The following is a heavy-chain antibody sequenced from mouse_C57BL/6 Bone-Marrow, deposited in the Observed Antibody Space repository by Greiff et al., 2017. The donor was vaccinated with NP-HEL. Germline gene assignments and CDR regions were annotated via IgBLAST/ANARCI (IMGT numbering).Heavy chain of an antibody. J-gene: IGHJ1*03. D-gene: IGHD1-1*01. Sequence: QVQLQQPGAELVKPGASVKLSCKASGYTFTSYWMHWVKQRPGQGLEWIGMIHPNSGSTNYNEKFKSKATLTADKSSSTAYMQLSSLTSEDSAVYYCVIYYYGPNWYFDVWGTGTTVTVSS. V-gene: IGHV1-64*01. CDR2: IHPNSGST. CDR1: GYTFTSYW. CDR3: VIYYYGPNWYFDV.